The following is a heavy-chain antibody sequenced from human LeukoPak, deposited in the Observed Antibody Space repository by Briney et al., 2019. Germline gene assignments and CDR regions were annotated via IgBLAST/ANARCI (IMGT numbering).Heavy chain of an antibody. CDR3: AKYGSGSPSRPFDY. CDR1: GFTFSTYN. J-gene: IGHJ4*02. Sequence: GGSLRLSCAASGFTFSTYNMSWVRQAPGKGLEWVSAISGSGGSTYYADSVKGRFTISRDNSKNTLYLQMNSLRAEDTAVYYCAKYGSGSPSRPFDYWGQGTLVTVSS. D-gene: IGHD3-10*01. CDR2: ISGSGGST. V-gene: IGHV3-23*01.